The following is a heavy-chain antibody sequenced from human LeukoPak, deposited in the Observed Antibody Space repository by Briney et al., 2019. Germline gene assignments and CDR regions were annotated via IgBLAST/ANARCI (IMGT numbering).Heavy chain of an antibody. CDR3: AREAYGSSGLVGDAFDI. D-gene: IGHD3-22*01. V-gene: IGHV4-59*01. CDR2: IYYSGST. J-gene: IGHJ3*02. CDR1: GGSISSYY. Sequence: SETLSLTCTVSGGSISSYYWSWIRQPPGKGLEWIGYIYYSGSTNYNPSLKSRVTISVDTSKNQFSLKLSSVTAADTAVYYCAREAYGSSGLVGDAFDIWGQGTMVTVSS.